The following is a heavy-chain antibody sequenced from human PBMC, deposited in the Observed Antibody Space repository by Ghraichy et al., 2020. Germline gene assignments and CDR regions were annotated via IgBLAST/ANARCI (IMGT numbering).Heavy chain of an antibody. D-gene: IGHD6-19*01. Sequence: GGSLRLSCAASGVNFNLYSMSWVRQAPGKGLEWVASLSNSSTYIYYAESVRGRFTISRENAENTLYLQMNSLRADDTAVYYCAGGDKSRLFEWLLFDWGHGTQVTVSS. CDR1: GVNFNLYS. J-gene: IGHJ4*01. CDR2: LSNSSTYI. V-gene: IGHV3-21*04. CDR3: AGGDKSRLFEWLLFD.